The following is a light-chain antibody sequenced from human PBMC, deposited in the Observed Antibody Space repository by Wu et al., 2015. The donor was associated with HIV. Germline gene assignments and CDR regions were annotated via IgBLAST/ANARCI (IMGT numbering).Light chain of an antibody. CDR1: QSLTYS. J-gene: IGKJ5*01. V-gene: IGKV3-11*01. CDR2: DVS. CDR3: QQSSNWPLT. Sequence: EIVLTQSPVTLSLSPGERATLSCRASQSLTYSLAWYQQKPGQALRLLIHDVSTRAPGIPARFSGGGSGTDFTLTISSLEPEDFAVYYCQQSSNWPLTFGQGTRLEIK.